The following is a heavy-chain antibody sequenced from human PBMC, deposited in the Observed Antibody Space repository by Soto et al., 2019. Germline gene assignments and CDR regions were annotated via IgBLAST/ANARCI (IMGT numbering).Heavy chain of an antibody. D-gene: IGHD5-12*01. Sequence: GGSQILSCTASGFTFDDYSMHWVRQAPGKGLEWVSGISWNSGSIGYADSVKGRFTISRDNAKNSLYLQMNSLRAEDTALYYCAKAEYSGYDRVAFDIWGQGTMVTVSS. CDR3: AKAEYSGYDRVAFDI. CDR2: ISWNSGSI. V-gene: IGHV3-9*01. J-gene: IGHJ3*02. CDR1: GFTFDDYS.